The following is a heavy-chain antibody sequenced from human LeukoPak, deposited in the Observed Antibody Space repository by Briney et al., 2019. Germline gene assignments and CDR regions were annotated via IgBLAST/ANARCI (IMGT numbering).Heavy chain of an antibody. D-gene: IGHD6-6*01. J-gene: IGHJ3*02. V-gene: IGHV1-69*13. CDR3: ARPRTLYSSSSRDAFDI. Sequence: ASVKVSCKASGGTFSSYAISWVRQAPGQGLEWMGGIIPIFGTANYAQKFQGRVTITADESTSTAYMELSSLRSEDTAVYYCARPRTLYSSSSRDAFDIWGQGTMVTVSS. CDR2: IIPIFGTA. CDR1: GGTFSSYA.